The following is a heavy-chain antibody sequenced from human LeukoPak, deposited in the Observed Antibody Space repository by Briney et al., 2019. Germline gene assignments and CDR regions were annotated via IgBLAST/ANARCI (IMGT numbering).Heavy chain of an antibody. CDR2: ISYDGSNK. Sequence: GGSLRLSCVASGFTFSSHGMHWVRQAPGKGLEWVAVISYDGSNKYYADSVKGRFTISRDNSKNTLYVQMNSLRAEDTAVYYCAKDTRSGSYYAQVDYWGQGTLVTVSP. CDR3: AKDTRSGSYYAQVDY. CDR1: GFTFSSHG. J-gene: IGHJ4*02. V-gene: IGHV3-30*18. D-gene: IGHD3-10*01.